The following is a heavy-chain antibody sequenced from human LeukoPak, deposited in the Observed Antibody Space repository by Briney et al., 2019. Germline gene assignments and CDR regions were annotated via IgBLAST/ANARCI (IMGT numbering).Heavy chain of an antibody. J-gene: IGHJ5*02. V-gene: IGHV4-59*01. CDR3: ARTIYCSSTSCSGRWFDP. CDR1: GGSISSYY. D-gene: IGHD2-2*01. Sequence: SETLSLTCTVSGGSISSYYWSWIRQPPGKGLEWIGYIYYSGSTNYNPSLKSRVTISVDTSKNQFSLKLSSVTAADTAVYYSARTIYCSSTSCSGRWFDPWGQGTLVTVSS. CDR2: IYYSGST.